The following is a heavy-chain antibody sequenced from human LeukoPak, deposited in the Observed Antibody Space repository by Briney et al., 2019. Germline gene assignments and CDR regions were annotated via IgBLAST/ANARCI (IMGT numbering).Heavy chain of an antibody. CDR1: GFXXSXXX. CDR2: XXXXXDGGTT. CDR3: TTDRFAPRVLPWDY. J-gene: IGHJ4*02. D-gene: IGHD3-10*01. Sequence: GGSLRLSCAASGFXXSXXXXXXVXXXPGXXXXXVXXXXXXXDGGTTDYAXPVKGRFIIPRDDSKNTLYLQMNSLKTEDTAVXYXTTDRFAPRVLPWDYWGQGTLVTVSS. V-gene: IGHV3-15*01.